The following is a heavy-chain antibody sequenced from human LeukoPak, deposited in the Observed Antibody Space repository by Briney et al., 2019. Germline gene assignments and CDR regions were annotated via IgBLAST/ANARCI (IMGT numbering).Heavy chain of an antibody. CDR3: ARVNTTLDY. D-gene: IGHD1-14*01. CDR2: INPNSGDT. Sequence: ASVKVSCKASGYTFTGYYMHWVRQAPGQGLEWMGWINPNSGDTKYAQKFQGRVTVTRDTSISTANMELSRLTSDDTAVYYCARVNTTLDYWGQGTLVTAFS. CDR1: GYTFTGYY. J-gene: IGHJ4*02. V-gene: IGHV1-2*02.